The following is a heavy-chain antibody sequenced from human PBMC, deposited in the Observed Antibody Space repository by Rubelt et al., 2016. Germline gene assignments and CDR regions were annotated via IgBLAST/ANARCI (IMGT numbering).Heavy chain of an antibody. CDR3: ARVLDYEDAFDI. CDR1: GFTFSSYA. CDR2: ISGSGGST. V-gene: IGHV3-23*04. J-gene: IGHJ3*02. D-gene: IGHD4-17*01. Sequence: EVQLVESGGGLVKPGGSLRLSCAASGFTFSSYAMSWVRQAPGKGLEWVSAISGSGGSTYYADSVKGRFTISRHNSKNTLYLQMNSLRAEDTAVYYCARVLDYEDAFDIWGQGTMVTVSS.